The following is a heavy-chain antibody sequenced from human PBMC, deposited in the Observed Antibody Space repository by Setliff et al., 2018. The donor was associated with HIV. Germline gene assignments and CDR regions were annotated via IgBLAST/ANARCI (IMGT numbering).Heavy chain of an antibody. V-gene: IGHV4-61*02. CDR1: GGSISSGSYY. D-gene: IGHD1-26*01. CDR2: IYSSGST. J-gene: IGHJ3*02. CDR3: AKDVGDRRSGRDAFDI. Sequence: NPSETLSLTCTVSGGSISSGSYYWSWIRQPAGKGLEWIGRIYSSGSTKYNPSLKSRVTISVDTSKKQFSLKLDSVTAADTAKYYRAKDVGDRRSGRDAFDIWGQGTMVTVSS.